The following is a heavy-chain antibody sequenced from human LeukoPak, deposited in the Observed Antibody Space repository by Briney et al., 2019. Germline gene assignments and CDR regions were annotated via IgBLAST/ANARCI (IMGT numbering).Heavy chain of an antibody. D-gene: IGHD2/OR15-2a*01. J-gene: IGHJ5*02. CDR3: ATYLTYYFYMGWFGP. CDR2: IHHSGST. CDR1: GGSINSHY. V-gene: IGHV4-59*11. Sequence: PSETLSLTCTVSGGSINSHYWSWIRQPPGKGLEWIGHIHHSGSTNYNPSLKSRVTISLDMSTKQFSLKLSSVTAADTAVYYCATYLTYYFYMGWFGPWGQGTLVTVSS.